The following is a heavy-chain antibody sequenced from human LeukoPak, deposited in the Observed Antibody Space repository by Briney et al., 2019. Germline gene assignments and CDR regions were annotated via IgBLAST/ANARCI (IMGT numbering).Heavy chain of an antibody. Sequence: ASVKVSCKTSGYTFTGYYMHWVRQAPGQGLEWMGWINPNSGGTSYAQKFQGRVTMTRDTSISTAYMELSRLRSDDTAVYYCARDLFRITMVRGVIRAYWGQGTLVTVSS. V-gene: IGHV1-2*02. J-gene: IGHJ4*02. CDR3: ARDLFRITMVRGVIRAY. CDR1: GYTFTGYY. CDR2: INPNSGGT. D-gene: IGHD3-10*01.